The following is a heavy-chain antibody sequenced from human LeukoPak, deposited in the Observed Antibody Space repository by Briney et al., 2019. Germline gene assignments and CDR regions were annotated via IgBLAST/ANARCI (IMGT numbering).Heavy chain of an antibody. D-gene: IGHD2/OR15-2a*01. V-gene: IGHV4-34*01. Sequence: SETLSLTCAVYGGSFSGYYWSWIRQPPGKGLEWIGEINHSGSTNYNPSLKSRVTISVDTSKNQFSLNLSSVTAADTAVYYCARHHSNTYYYFDQWGQGTLVTVSS. CDR1: GGSFSGYY. CDR3: ARHHSNTYYYFDQ. CDR2: INHSGST. J-gene: IGHJ4*02.